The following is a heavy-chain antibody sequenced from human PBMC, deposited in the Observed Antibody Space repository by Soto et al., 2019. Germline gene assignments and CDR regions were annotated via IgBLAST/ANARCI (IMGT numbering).Heavy chain of an antibody. Sequence: ASVKVSCKASGYTFTSYYMHWVRQAPGQGLEWMGIINPSGGSTSYAQKFQGRVTMTRDTSTSTVYMELSSLRSEDTAVYYCASSTLSYLLSDYWGQGTLVTVSS. CDR3: ASSTLSYLLSDY. CDR1: GYTFTSYY. J-gene: IGHJ4*02. CDR2: INPSGGST. D-gene: IGHD3-16*02. V-gene: IGHV1-46*01.